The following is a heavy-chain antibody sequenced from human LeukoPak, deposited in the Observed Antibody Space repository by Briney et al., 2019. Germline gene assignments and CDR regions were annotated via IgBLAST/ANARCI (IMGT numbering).Heavy chain of an antibody. J-gene: IGHJ4*02. CDR3: VRVKGSYFDY. CDR2: ISSSGSPI. D-gene: IGHD2-15*01. CDR1: GFPLSSYS. Sequence: SGGSLRLSCAASGFPLSSYSINWVRQAPGKGLEWVSYISSSGSPIYYVDSVKGRFTVSRDNAKNSLFLQMNSPRAEDTAVYYCVRVKGSYFDYWGQGALVTVSS. V-gene: IGHV3-48*01.